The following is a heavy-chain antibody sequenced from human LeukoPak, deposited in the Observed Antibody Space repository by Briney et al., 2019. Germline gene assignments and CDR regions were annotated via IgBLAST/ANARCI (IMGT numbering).Heavy chain of an antibody. Sequence: SLKVSCKSSGYTFIDYYIHWVRQAPGQGLEWMGWINPNSGATKYAQKFQGRVSMTRDTSINTAYMDLTNLRSDDTAIFYCARVKKLMTEFKFWGQGTLVTVSP. CDR3: ARVKKLMTEFKF. J-gene: IGHJ4*02. D-gene: IGHD2-8*01. CDR2: INPNSGAT. CDR1: GYTFIDYY. V-gene: IGHV1-2*02.